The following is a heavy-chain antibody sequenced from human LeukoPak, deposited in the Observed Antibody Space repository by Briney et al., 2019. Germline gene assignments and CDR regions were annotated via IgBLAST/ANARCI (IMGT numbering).Heavy chain of an antibody. CDR1: GGSISSSSYY. CDR2: IFYSGST. J-gene: IGHJ4*02. D-gene: IGHD1-26*01. V-gene: IGHV4-39*07. CDR3: AAGRGVSGSYFGYFDY. Sequence: SETLSLTCTVSGGSISSSSYYWGWIRQPPGKGLEWIGSIFYSGSTYYNPSLKSRVTISVDTSKKEFSLKLSSVTAADTAVYYCAAGRGVSGSYFGYFDYWGQGTLVTVSS.